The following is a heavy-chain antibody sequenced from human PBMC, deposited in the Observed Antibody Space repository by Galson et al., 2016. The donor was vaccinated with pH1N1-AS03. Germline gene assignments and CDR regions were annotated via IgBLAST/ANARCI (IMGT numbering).Heavy chain of an antibody. CDR2: IDPRDSDT. Sequence: QSGAEVKKPGESLKISCKASGYDFINYWIGWVRQMPGRGLEWMGVIDPRDSDTRYSPSFQGQVTISADKSITTAHLQWDSLKASDTGMYFWARHRQSETYSEAFDIWGQGTMVTVSS. D-gene: IGHD2-15*01. V-gene: IGHV5-51*01. CDR1: GYDFINYW. CDR3: ARHRQSETYSEAFDI. J-gene: IGHJ3*02.